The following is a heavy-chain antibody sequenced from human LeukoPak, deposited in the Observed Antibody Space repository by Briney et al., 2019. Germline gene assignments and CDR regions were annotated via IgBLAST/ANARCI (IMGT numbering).Heavy chain of an antibody. CDR1: GVSISSYY. CDR2: IDSGGST. Sequence: SETLSLTCSVSGVSISSYYWTWIRLPAGKGLEWIGRIDSGGSTNYNPSLKSRVTMSVDTSKNQFSLKLTSVTAADTAVYYCAREFYYYDSSGDNWFDPWGQGTLVTVSS. CDR3: AREFYYYDSSGDNWFDP. D-gene: IGHD3-22*01. J-gene: IGHJ5*02. V-gene: IGHV4-4*07.